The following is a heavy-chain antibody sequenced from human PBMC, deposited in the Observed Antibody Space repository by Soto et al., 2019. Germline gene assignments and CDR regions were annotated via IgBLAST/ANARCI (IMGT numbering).Heavy chain of an antibody. CDR3: ARDSAVGSSKRGFEY. V-gene: IGHV4-59*01. Sequence: VQLQESGPRLVRPSETLSLSCTVSGGSISGYYWNLIRQPPGRGLEWIGYISNTGNTNYNPSLKRRVSISLDTSKNQVSLNLRAVTAEDTAMYYCARDSAVGSSKRGFEYWGQGTLVTVSS. D-gene: IGHD2-2*01. J-gene: IGHJ4*02. CDR1: GGSISGYY. CDR2: ISNTGNT.